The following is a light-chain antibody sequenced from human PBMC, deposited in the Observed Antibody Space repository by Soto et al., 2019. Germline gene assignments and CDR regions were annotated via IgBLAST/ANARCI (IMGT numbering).Light chain of an antibody. CDR2: GAS. J-gene: IGKJ1*01. V-gene: IGKV3-20*01. CDR3: HQYGSSQT. CDR1: QTVGSSF. Sequence: DIVLTQSPDTLSLSPGESVTLSGRASQTVGSSFLAWLQHKPGQAPRLLIYGASTRATGTPDRFSGSGSGTDFPLTISRLEHEDFAVYYCHQYGSSQTFGQGTKVDIK.